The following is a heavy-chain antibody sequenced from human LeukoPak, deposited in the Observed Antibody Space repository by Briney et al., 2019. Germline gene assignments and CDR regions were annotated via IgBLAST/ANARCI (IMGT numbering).Heavy chain of an antibody. CDR1: GFTFSSYS. CDR3: ARDSGHVDTAMAHDY. Sequence: EGSLRLSCAASGFTFSSYSMNWVRQAPGKGLEWVSYISTSGTIIYYADSVKGRFTTSRDNAKNSLYLQMNSLRAEDTAVYYCARDSGHVDTAMAHDYWGQGTLVTVSS. V-gene: IGHV3-48*04. J-gene: IGHJ4*02. D-gene: IGHD5-18*01. CDR2: ISTSGTII.